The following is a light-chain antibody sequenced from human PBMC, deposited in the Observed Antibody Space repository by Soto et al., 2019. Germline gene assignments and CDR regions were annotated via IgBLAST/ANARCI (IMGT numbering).Light chain of an antibody. V-gene: IGKV3D-15*01. CDR1: QSVSNN. J-gene: IGKJ2*01. CDR2: GAS. CDR3: LQYDNWPFA. Sequence: EIVMTQSPVTLSVSPGERATLSCMASQSVSNNLAWFQQKPGQSPRLLIIGASVRATGIPARFSGSGSGTEFTLTISSLQSEDFAVYYCLQYDNWPFAFAQGTNLEIK.